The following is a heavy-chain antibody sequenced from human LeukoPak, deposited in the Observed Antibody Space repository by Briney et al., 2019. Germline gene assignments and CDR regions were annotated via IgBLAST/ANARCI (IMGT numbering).Heavy chain of an antibody. CDR2: IIDTGST. CDR1: DGSFSGYY. D-gene: IGHD6-25*01. CDR3: GSHARGAAGNHYNSYRDF. Sequence: SETLSLTCAVYDGSFSGYYWTWIRQPPGKGLEWIGEIIDTGSTKYNPSLKSRVTISVDTSKNQFSLKLSSVTAADTAVYSCGSHARGAAGNHYNSYRDFGGKGTPVTISS. V-gene: IGHV4-34*12. J-gene: IGHJ6*03.